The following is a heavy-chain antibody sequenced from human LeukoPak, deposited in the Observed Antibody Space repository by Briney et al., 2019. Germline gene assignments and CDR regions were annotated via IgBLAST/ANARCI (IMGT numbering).Heavy chain of an antibody. J-gene: IGHJ3*02. D-gene: IGHD3-10*01. V-gene: IGHV4-39*07. CDR1: GGSISSSNYY. CDR2: LYYSGST. Sequence: KTSETLSLTCTVSGGSISSSNYYWGWIRQPPGKGLEWIGSLYYSGSTFYNPSLKSRVTISVDTSKNQFSLKLSSVTAADTAVYYCARGVPWADAFDIWGQGTMVTVSS. CDR3: ARGVPWADAFDI.